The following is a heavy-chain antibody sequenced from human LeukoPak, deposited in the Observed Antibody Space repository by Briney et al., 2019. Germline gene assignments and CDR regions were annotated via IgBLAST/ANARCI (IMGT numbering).Heavy chain of an antibody. J-gene: IGHJ3*02. CDR3: ARESGDAFDI. V-gene: IGHV4-30-4*08. CDR1: TFGDYA. Sequence: TFGDYAMSWIRQPPGKGLEWIGYIYYSGSTYYNPSLKSRVTISVDTSKNQFSLKLSSVTAADTAVYYCARESGDAFDIWGQGTMVTVSS. CDR2: IYYSGST. D-gene: IGHD7-27*01.